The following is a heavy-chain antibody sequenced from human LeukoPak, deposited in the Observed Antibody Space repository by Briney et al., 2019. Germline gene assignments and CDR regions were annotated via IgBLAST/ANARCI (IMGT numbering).Heavy chain of an antibody. V-gene: IGHV4-39*07. D-gene: IGHD5-12*01. CDR2: IYYSGTT. CDR3: ARDTSGYDLGNFDY. J-gene: IGHJ4*02. Sequence: NPSGTLSLTCTVSGGSINSNNYYWGWIRQPPGKGLEWIGSIYYSGTTYYNPSLKSRVTMSVDTSKSQFSLKLSSVTAADTAVYYCARDTSGYDLGNFDYWGQGTLVTVSS. CDR1: GGSINSNNYY.